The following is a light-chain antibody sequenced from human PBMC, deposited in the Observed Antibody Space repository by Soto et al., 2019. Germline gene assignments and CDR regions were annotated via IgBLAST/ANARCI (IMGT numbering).Light chain of an antibody. CDR1: QSISSW. Sequence: DIQMTQSTSTLSASVGDRVTFPCRSSQSISSWLAWYQQKPGKAPKLLIYDASSLESGVPSRFSGSGSGTEFTLTISSLQPDDFATYYCQQYNSYSEAFGQGTKVDI. CDR2: DAS. V-gene: IGKV1-5*01. J-gene: IGKJ1*01. CDR3: QQYNSYSEA.